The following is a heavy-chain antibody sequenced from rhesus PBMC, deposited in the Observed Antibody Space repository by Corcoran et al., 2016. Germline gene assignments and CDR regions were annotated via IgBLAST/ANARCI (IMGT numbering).Heavy chain of an antibody. J-gene: IGHJ4*01. Sequence: QLQLPESGPGLLRPSATLSLTCACSGGSIAGSSCTWIRPPPGKGREWIGYIGGTTGNTYYNPSLKRRVTTSTDTSTNQFSLKMNSVTAADTAVYYCVRGDNSNYNHHYWGQGVLVTVSS. V-gene: IGHV4-165*01. CDR3: VRGDNSNYNHHY. CDR2: IGGTTGNT. CDR1: GGSIAGSS. D-gene: IGHD4-23*01.